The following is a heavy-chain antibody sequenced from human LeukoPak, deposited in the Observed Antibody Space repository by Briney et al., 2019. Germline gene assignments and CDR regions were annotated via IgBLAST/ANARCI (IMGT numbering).Heavy chain of an antibody. J-gene: IGHJ4*02. Sequence: GGSLRLSCAASGFTFSSYSMNWVRQAPGKGLEWVSSISSSSSYIYYADSVKGRFTISRDNAKNSLYLQMNSLRAEDTAVYYCARDLDYYDSSGYYSFDYWGQGTLVTVSS. CDR3: ARDLDYYDSSGYYSFDY. CDR2: ISSSSSYI. D-gene: IGHD3-22*01. CDR1: GFTFSSYS. V-gene: IGHV3-21*01.